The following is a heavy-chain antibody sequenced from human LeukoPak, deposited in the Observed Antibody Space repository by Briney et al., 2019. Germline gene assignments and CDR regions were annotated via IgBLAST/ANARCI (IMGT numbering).Heavy chain of an antibody. V-gene: IGHV3-64D*06. J-gene: IGHJ4*02. CDR2: ITNNGVNT. D-gene: IGHD1-26*01. Sequence: GGSLRLSCSAPGFTFSSDAMHWVRQAPGKGLEYVSTITNNGVNTYYADSVKGRFTISRDNSKNTLYLQMSSLRAEDTAVYYCVKDLGGSYTFDYWGQGTLVTVSS. CDR3: VKDLGGSYTFDY. CDR1: GFTFSSDA.